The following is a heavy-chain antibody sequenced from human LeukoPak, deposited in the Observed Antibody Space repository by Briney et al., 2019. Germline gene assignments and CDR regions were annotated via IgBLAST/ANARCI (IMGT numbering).Heavy chain of an antibody. CDR1: GYTFTSYY. J-gene: IGHJ5*02. D-gene: IGHD3-3*01. CDR3: ARNPPYYDFWSGYPDQNWFDP. CDR2: INPSGGST. V-gene: IGHV1-46*01. Sequence: GASVKASCKASGYTFTSYYMHWVRQAPGQGLEWMGIINPSGGSTSYAQKFQGRVTMTRDTSTSTVYMELSSLRSEDTAVYYCARNPPYYDFWSGYPDQNWFDPWGQGTLVTVSS.